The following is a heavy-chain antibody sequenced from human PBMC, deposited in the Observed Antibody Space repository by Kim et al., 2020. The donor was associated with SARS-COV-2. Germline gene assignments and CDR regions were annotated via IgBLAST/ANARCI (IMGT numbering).Heavy chain of an antibody. CDR3: GRAKQCIPFDY. J-gene: IGHJ4*02. D-gene: IGHD6-19*01. V-gene: IGHV4-34*01. CDR2: INHSGTN. CDR1: GGSFSGYY. Sequence: SETLSLTCAVYGGSFSGYYWSWIRQPPGKGLEWIGEINHSGTNNYNPSLKSRVTIAVDTSKNQFSLKLSSVTAADTAVYYCGRAKQCIPFDYWGQGTLVTVSS.